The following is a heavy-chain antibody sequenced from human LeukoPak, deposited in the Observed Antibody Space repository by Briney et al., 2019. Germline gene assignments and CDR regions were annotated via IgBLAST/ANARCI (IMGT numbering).Heavy chain of an antibody. CDR2: ISYDGSNK. J-gene: IGHJ4*02. D-gene: IGHD5-18*01. V-gene: IGHV3-30*03. CDR3: ARAPQRGYSYGYGDY. CDR1: GFPFSSYG. Sequence: GGSLRLSCAAAGFPFSSYGMHWVRQPPARGLEGVAVISYDGSNKYYADSVKGRFTISRDNSKNTLYLQMGSLRAEDMAVYYCARAPQRGYSYGYGDYWGQGTLVTVSS.